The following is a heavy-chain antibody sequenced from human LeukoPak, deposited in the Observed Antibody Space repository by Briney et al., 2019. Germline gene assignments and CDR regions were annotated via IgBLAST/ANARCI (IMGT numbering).Heavy chain of an antibody. Sequence: PGGSLRLSCAASGFTFSSYAMHWVRQAPGKGLEWVAVISYDGSNKYYADSVKGRFTISRDNSKNTLYLQMNSLRAEDTAVYYCARGPYYDFWSGYYRNYYYYGMDVWGQGTTVTVSS. CDR1: GFTFSSYA. CDR2: ISYDGSNK. J-gene: IGHJ6*02. V-gene: IGHV3-30-3*01. D-gene: IGHD3-3*01. CDR3: ARGPYYDFWSGYYRNYYYYGMDV.